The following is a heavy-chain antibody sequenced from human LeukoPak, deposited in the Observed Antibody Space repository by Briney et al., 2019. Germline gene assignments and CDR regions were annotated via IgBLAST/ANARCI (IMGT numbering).Heavy chain of an antibody. CDR3: AREYCSSSSCYFDY. CDR1: GGSIRSYY. J-gene: IGHJ4*02. Sequence: SETLSLTCTVSGGSIRSYYWSWIRQPPGKRLEWTGYIYYSGSTNYNPSLKSRVTISLDTSKNQFSLKLTSVTAADTAVYYCAREYCSSSSCYFDYWGQGTLVTVSS. V-gene: IGHV4-59*01. D-gene: IGHD2-15*01. CDR2: IYYSGST.